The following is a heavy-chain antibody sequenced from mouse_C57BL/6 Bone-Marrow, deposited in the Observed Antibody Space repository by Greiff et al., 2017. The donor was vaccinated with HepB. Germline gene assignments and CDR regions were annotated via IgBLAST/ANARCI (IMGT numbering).Heavy chain of an antibody. CDR2: IYPRSGNT. V-gene: IGHV1-81*01. Sequence: QVQLKQSGAELARPGASVKLSCKASGYTFTSYGISWVKQRTGQGLEWIGEIYPRSGNTNYNEKFKGKATLTADKSSSTGYMELRSLTSGDSAVYFCARNYGSSYVNYFDYWGQGTTLTVSS. J-gene: IGHJ2*01. D-gene: IGHD1-1*01. CDR1: GYTFTSYG. CDR3: ARNYGSSYVNYFDY.